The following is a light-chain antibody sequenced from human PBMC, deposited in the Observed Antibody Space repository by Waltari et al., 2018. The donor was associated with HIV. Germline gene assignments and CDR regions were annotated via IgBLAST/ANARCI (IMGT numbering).Light chain of an antibody. CDR1: ESVSSS. CDR3: QQYISYPFT. CDR2: RAS. J-gene: IGKJ4*01. Sequence: EIQMTQSPSSLSASVGDRATITCRASESVSSSLAWYQQKPGKAPNLLIYRASTFESGVPSRFSGSGSGTEFTLTISSLQPDDFATYYCQQYISYPFTFGGGTKVEIK. V-gene: IGKV1-5*03.